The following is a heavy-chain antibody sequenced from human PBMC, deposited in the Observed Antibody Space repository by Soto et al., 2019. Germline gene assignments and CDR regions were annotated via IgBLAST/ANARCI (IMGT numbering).Heavy chain of an antibody. Sequence: GESLQISCKGSGYSFTSYWISCVRQMPGKGLEWIGRIDPSDSYTNYSPSFQGHVTISADKSISTAYLQWSSLKASDTAMYYCARHDDIVVVPPAISAFDIWGEGTMVTVS. CDR2: IDPSDSYT. CDR3: ARHDDIVVVPPAISAFDI. J-gene: IGHJ3*02. D-gene: IGHD2-2*02. V-gene: IGHV5-10-1*01. CDR1: GYSFTSYW.